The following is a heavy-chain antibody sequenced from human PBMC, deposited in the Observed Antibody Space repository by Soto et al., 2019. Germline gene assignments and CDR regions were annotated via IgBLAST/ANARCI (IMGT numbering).Heavy chain of an antibody. V-gene: IGHV4-39*01. CDR3: ASLASSIVVVPAARVDY. J-gene: IGHJ4*02. CDR1: GGSISSSSYY. Sequence: SETLSLTCTVSGGSISSSSYYWGWIRQPPGKGLEWIGSIYYSGSTYYNPSLKSRVTISVDTSKNQFSLKLSSVTAADTAVYYCASLASSIVVVPAARVDYWGQGTLVTVSS. D-gene: IGHD2-2*01. CDR2: IYYSGST.